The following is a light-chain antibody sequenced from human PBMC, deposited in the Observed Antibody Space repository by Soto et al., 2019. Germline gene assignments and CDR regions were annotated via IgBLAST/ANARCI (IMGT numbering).Light chain of an antibody. J-gene: IGLJ1*01. V-gene: IGLV2-14*01. Sequence: QSVLTQPASVSGSPGQSITISCTGTRSDVGGYNYVSWYQQHPGKAPKLMIYEVSNRPSGVSNRFSGSKSGNTASLTISGLQAEDEADYYCSSYTSSSFYVFGTGTKLTVL. CDR1: RSDVGGYNY. CDR3: SSYTSSSFYV. CDR2: EVS.